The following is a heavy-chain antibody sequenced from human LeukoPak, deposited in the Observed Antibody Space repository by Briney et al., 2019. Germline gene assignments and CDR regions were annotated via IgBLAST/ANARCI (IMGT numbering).Heavy chain of an antibody. V-gene: IGHV4-34*01. D-gene: IGHD2-2*01. CDR2: INHSGST. CDR1: GGSFSGYY. J-gene: IGHJ3*02. CDR3: ARPGVVPAASYAFDI. Sequence: SETLSLTCAVYGGSFSGYYWSWIRQPPGKGLEWIGEINHSGSTNYNPSLKSRVTISVDTSKNQFSLKLSSVTAADTAVCYCARPGVVPAASYAFDIWGQGTMVTVSS.